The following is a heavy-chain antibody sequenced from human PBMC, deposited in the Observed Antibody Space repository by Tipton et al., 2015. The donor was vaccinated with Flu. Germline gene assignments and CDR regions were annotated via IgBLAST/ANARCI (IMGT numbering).Heavy chain of an antibody. CDR1: GLTVSSNY. J-gene: IGHJ4*02. D-gene: IGHD1-14*01. V-gene: IGHV3-53*01. Sequence: SLRLSCAASGLTVSSNYMSWVRQAPGKGLEWVSVVYAGGSTYYADSVKGRFNISRDNSKNTLYLQMNSLRAEDTAVYYCARDSPTRNSLGRFDYWGQGTLVTVSS. CDR3: ARDSPTRNSLGRFDY. CDR2: VYAGGST.